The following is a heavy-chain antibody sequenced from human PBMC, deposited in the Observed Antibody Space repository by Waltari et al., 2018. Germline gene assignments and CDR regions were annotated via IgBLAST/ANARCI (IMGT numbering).Heavy chain of an antibody. J-gene: IGHJ4*02. CDR2: IYSGGST. CDR1: GFTVSNNY. V-gene: IGHV3-53*01. D-gene: IGHD1-1*01. CDR3: ASFTTKTH. Sequence: EVQLVESGGGLIQPGGSLRLSGAASGFTVSNNYMSWVRQAPGKGLEWVSLIYSGGSTYYADSVKGRFTISRDNSRNTLYLQMNSLRAEDTAVYYCASFTTKTHWGQGTLVTVSS.